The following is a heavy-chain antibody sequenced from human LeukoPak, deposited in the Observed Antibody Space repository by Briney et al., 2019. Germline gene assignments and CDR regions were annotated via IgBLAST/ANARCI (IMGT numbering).Heavy chain of an antibody. V-gene: IGHV4-34*01. Sequence: PSETLSLTCTVSGGSISSYYWSWIRQPPGKGLEWIGEIDHSGNTNYNPSLKSRVTISVDTSMNQFSLKLSSVTAADTAVYYCARSTWVAAFDYWGQGTLVSVSS. CDR2: IDHSGNT. D-gene: IGHD2-15*01. CDR1: GGSISSYY. CDR3: ARSTWVAAFDY. J-gene: IGHJ4*02.